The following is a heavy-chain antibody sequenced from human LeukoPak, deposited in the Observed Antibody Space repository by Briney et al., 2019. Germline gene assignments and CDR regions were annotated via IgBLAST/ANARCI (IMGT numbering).Heavy chain of an antibody. J-gene: IGHJ4*02. CDR2: ISSSSSYI. CDR3: ARSQSMAAASY. V-gene: IGHV3-21*01. D-gene: IGHD6-13*01. CDR1: GFTFSSYS. Sequence: GGSLRLSSAASGFTFSSYSMNWVRQAPGKGLEWVSSISSSSSYIYYADSVKGRFTISRDNAKNSLYLQMNSLRAEDTAVYYCARSQSMAAASYWGQGTLVTVSS.